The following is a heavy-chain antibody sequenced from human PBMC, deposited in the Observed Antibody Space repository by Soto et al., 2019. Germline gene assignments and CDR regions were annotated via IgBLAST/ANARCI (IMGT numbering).Heavy chain of an antibody. CDR2: INPNSGGT. CDR1: GYTFTGYY. CDR3: AKLTYYDFWSGPEDWFDP. V-gene: IGHV1-2*02. Sequence: ASVKVSCKXSGYTFTGYYMHWVRQAPGQGLEWMGWINPNSGGTNYAQKFQGRVTMTRDTSISTAYMELSRLRSDDTAVYYCAKLTYYDFWSGPEDWFDPWGQGTLVTVSS. D-gene: IGHD3-3*01. J-gene: IGHJ5*02.